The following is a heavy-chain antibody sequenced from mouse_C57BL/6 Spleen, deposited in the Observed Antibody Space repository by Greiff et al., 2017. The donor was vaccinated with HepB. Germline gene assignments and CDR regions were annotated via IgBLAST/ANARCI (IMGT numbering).Heavy chain of an antibody. CDR2: IHPSDSDT. CDR1: GYTFTSYW. J-gene: IGHJ3*01. D-gene: IGHD2-4*01. Sequence: QVQLQQPGAELVKPGASVKVSCKASGYTFTSYWMHWVKQRPGQGLEWIGRIHPSDSDTNYNQKFKGKATLPVDKSSSTAYMQLSSLTSDDSSVYYGAIWDYDGGFAYGGQGTLVTVSA. CDR3: AIWDYDGGFAY. V-gene: IGHV1-74*01.